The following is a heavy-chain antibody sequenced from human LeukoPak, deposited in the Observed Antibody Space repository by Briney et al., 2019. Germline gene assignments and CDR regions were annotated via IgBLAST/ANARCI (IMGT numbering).Heavy chain of an antibody. CDR1: GFTFTGYY. CDR3: ARGDVVLMVYAAPEYYFDY. CDR2: INPNSSGT. Sequence: ASVNVSCKASGFTFTGYYMHWVRPAPGQGLEWMGWINPNSSGTNYAQKFQGRVTMTRDTSITTAYMELSRLRSDDTAVYYCARGDVVLMVYAAPEYYFDYWGQGTLVTVSS. J-gene: IGHJ4*02. D-gene: IGHD2-8*01. V-gene: IGHV1-2*02.